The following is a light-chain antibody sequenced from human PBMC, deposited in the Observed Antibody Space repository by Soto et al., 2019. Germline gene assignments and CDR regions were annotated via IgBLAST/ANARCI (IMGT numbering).Light chain of an antibody. CDR3: QQYNNWLRT. Sequence: VFTQSPSTLSLSPGERATLSCRASQSVHSSLAWFQQKPGQAPRLLIFGASTRATGIPAKFSGSGSGTEFTLTISSLQSEDSAVYYCQQYNNWLRTFGQGTKVDIK. J-gene: IGKJ1*01. V-gene: IGKV3-15*01. CDR2: GAS. CDR1: QSVHSS.